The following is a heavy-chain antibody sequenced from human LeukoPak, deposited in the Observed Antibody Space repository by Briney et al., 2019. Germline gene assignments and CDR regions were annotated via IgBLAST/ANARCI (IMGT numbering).Heavy chain of an antibody. CDR1: GGSISSSSYY. Sequence: PSETLSLTCTASGGSISSSSYYWGWIRQPPGKGLEWIGSIYYSGSTYYNPSLKSRVTISVDTSKNQFSLKLSSVTAADTAVYYCARLRDSSGYYPPYFDYWGQGTLVTVSS. CDR2: IYYSGST. CDR3: ARLRDSSGYYPPYFDY. D-gene: IGHD3-22*01. J-gene: IGHJ4*02. V-gene: IGHV4-39*01.